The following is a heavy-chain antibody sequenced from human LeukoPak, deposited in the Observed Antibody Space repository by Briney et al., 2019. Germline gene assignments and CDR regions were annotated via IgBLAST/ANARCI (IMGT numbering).Heavy chain of an antibody. CDR1: GGSISSYY. J-gene: IGHJ6*03. V-gene: IGHV4-59*01. D-gene: IGHD2-21*01. CDR2: IYYSGST. Sequence: SETLSLTCTVSGGSISSYYWSWIRQPPGKGLEWIRYIYYSGSTNYNPSLKSRVTISVDTSKNQFSLKLSSVTAADTAVYYCARVGHRGWYYYYMDVWGKGTTVTVSS. CDR3: ARVGHRGWYYYYMDV.